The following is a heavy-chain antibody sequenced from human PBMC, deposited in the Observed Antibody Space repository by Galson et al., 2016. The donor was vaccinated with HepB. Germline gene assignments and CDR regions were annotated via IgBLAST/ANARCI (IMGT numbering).Heavy chain of an antibody. CDR1: GFTFDVYA. V-gene: IGHV3-9*01. Sequence: LRLSCAAPGFTFDVYAMHWVRQAPGKGLEGVSGISWNSGRIGYADSVKGRFTIPSYNAKNSLFPQMNSLRPEDTALYYCAKDTSYSSSWFYFDYWGQGALVTVSS. CDR2: ISWNSGRI. J-gene: IGHJ4*02. CDR3: AKDTSYSSSWFYFDY. D-gene: IGHD6-13*01.